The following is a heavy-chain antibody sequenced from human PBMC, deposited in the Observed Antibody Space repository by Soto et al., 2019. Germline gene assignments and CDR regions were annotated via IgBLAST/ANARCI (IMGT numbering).Heavy chain of an antibody. CDR1: RGTFSSYS. V-gene: IGHV1-69*13. J-gene: IGHJ3*02. D-gene: IGHD6-13*01. CDR2: IIPIFGTA. CDR3: ARDRSSSWYSSKVFDI. Sequence: SVKVSCKASRGTFSSYSISWARHAPGQGLEWMGGIIPIFGTANYAQKFQGRVTITADESTSTAYMELSSLRSEDTAVYYCARDRSSSWYSSKVFDIWGQGTMVTVSS.